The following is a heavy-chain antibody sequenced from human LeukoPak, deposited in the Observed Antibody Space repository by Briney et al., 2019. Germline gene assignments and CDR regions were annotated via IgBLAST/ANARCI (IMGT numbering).Heavy chain of an antibody. CDR3: ARRGGSGSNGMDV. CDR1: GYTFTSYD. Sequence: ASVKVSCKASGYTFTSYDISWVRQAPGQGLEWMGWISGYNGNTNYGQKFQGRVTVTTDKSTSTAYMELRSLRSDDTAVYYCARRGGSGSNGMDVWGQGTTVTVSS. D-gene: IGHD3-10*01. V-gene: IGHV1-18*01. J-gene: IGHJ6*02. CDR2: ISGYNGNT.